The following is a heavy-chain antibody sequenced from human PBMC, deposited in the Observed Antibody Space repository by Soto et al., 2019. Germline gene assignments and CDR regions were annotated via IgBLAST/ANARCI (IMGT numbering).Heavy chain of an antibody. D-gene: IGHD4-4*01. CDR2: INSDGSYR. J-gene: IGHJ6*02. CDR1: GFTFSRYW. V-gene: IGHV3-74*01. CDR3: VKDRSDSSYGMDV. Sequence: GGSLRLSCAASGFTFSRYWMHWVRRAPGKGLVWVSRINSDGSYRTHADSVKGRLAISRDNAKNTLYLQMSSLTADDTAVYYCVKDRSDSSYGMDVWGQGTPVTVSS.